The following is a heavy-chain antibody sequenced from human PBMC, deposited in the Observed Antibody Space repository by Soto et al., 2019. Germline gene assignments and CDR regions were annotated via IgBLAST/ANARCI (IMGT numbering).Heavy chain of an antibody. V-gene: IGHV3-15*07. CDR3: AKDRARYSGYDTYYYYSMEV. CDR2: IESKSDGGTT. Sequence: EMQLVESGGGLVKPGGSLRLSCAASGFTFSSAWMNWVRQAPGKGLGWVGRIESKSDGGTTAYAAPVKGRFTISREDSESKLYVQMNLRKTEDTAVYYCAKDRARYSGYDTYYYYSMEVWGQGTPVTVSS. D-gene: IGHD5-12*01. CDR1: GFTFSSAW. J-gene: IGHJ6*02.